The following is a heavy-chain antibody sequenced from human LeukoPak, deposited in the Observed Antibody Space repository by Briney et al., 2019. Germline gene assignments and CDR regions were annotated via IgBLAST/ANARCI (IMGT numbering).Heavy chain of an antibody. Sequence: ASVKVSCKASGYTFINNDINWVRQAPGQGLEWMAWIDPKNGNRGYAQNFQGRVTMTTDISINTAYLELSSLRSEDTAVYYCARSHTQKEFCTGGRCYPTVWWFDPWGQGTRVTVSS. CDR1: GYTFINND. CDR3: ARSHTQKEFCTGGRCYPTVWWFDP. CDR2: IDPKNGNR. J-gene: IGHJ5*02. V-gene: IGHV1-8*01. D-gene: IGHD2-15*01.